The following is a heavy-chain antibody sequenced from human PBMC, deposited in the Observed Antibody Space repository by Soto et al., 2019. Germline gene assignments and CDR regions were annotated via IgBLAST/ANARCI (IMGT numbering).Heavy chain of an antibody. V-gene: IGHV4-39*01. CDR3: ARLSIMITFGGVIAPVYFDY. CDR1: GGSISSSSYY. Sequence: QLQLQESGPGLVKPSETLSLTCTVSGGSISSSSYYWGWIRQPPGKGLEWIGSIYYSGSTYYNPSLKSRVTISVDTSKNQFSLKLSSVTAADTAVYYCARLSIMITFGGVIAPVYFDYWGQGTLVTVSS. CDR2: IYYSGST. D-gene: IGHD3-16*02. J-gene: IGHJ4*02.